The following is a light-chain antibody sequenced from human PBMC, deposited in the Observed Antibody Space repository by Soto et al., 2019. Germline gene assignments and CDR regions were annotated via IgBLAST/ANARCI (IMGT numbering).Light chain of an antibody. CDR1: SSNIGNNY. J-gene: IGLJ2*01. V-gene: IGLV1-51*01. CDR3: GTWDTSLSAGV. Sequence: QSVLTQPPSVSAAPGQKVTISCSGSSSNIGNNYVSWYQQVQRTVPKLLIYDNNKRPSGTPGRFSGSKSGTSATLGITGLQTGDEAEYFCGTWDTSLSAGVFGGGTKLTVL. CDR2: DNN.